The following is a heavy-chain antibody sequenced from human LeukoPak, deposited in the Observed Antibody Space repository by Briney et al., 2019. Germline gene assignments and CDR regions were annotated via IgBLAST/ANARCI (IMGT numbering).Heavy chain of an antibody. CDR3: AIPPGYCGNDCSFDH. J-gene: IGHJ4*02. D-gene: IGHD2-21*02. CDR2: IYPGDYET. Sequence: GESLKISCGGSGSSFSNYWIGWVRQMAGKGLEWMGIIYPGDYETRYSPSFQGLVTISVDKSISTAYLQWSSLKASDTAMYYCAIPPGYCGNDCSFDHWGQGTLVTVSS. V-gene: IGHV5-51*01. CDR1: GSSFSNYW.